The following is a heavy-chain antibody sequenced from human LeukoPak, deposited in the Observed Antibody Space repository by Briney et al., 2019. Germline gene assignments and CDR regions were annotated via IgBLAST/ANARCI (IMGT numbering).Heavy chain of an antibody. J-gene: IGHJ4*02. V-gene: IGHV1-2*02. CDR3: ARGSYYDSSGYYYHFDY. Sequence: GASVKVSCTASGYTFTGYYMHWVRQAPRQGLEWMGWINPNSGGTNYAQKFQGRVTMTRDTSISTAYMELSRLRSDDTAVYYCARGSYYDSSGYYYHFDYWGQGTLVTVSS. CDR2: INPNSGGT. D-gene: IGHD3-22*01. CDR1: GYTFTGYY.